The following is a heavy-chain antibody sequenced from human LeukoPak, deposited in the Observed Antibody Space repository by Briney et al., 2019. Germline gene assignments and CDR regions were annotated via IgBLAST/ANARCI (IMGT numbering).Heavy chain of an antibody. CDR1: GFTVSSNY. Sequence: GGSLRLSCAASGFTVSSNYMSWVRQAPGKGLEWVSNIEPDGSRKYYVDSVQGRFTISRDNTKTSLFLQMNSLRAEDTAVYYCYSTGWHEYYYTGMDVWGQGTTVIVSS. J-gene: IGHJ6*02. V-gene: IGHV3-7*01. CDR2: IEPDGSRK. CDR3: YSTGWHEYYYTGMDV. D-gene: IGHD6-19*01.